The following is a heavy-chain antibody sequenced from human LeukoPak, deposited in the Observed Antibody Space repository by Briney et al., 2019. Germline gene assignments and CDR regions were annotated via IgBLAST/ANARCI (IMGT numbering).Heavy chain of an antibody. Sequence: SETLSLTCGVYGESFSGDFWTWLRQAPGKGLEWIGEINHSGRTNYSPSLTSRVTISVDTSMNQFSLQLRSVTAADTAVYYCARVLRDYYFDYWGQGTLVTVSS. CDR1: GESFSGDF. CDR3: ARVLRDYYFDY. D-gene: IGHD3-9*01. CDR2: INHSGRT. J-gene: IGHJ4*02. V-gene: IGHV4-34*01.